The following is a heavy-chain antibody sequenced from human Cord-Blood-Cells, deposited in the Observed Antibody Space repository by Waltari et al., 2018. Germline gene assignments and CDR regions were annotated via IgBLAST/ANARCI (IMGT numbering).Heavy chain of an antibody. D-gene: IGHD3-10*01. Sequence: QVQLVRSGAEVKKPGASVKVSCKASGYTFTSYAMHWVRQAPGQRLEWMGWINAGNGNTKYSQKFQGRVTITRDTSASTAYMELSSLRSEDTAVYYCARDRLAMVRGVNWFDPWGQGTLVTVSS. J-gene: IGHJ5*02. CDR3: ARDRLAMVRGVNWFDP. V-gene: IGHV1-3*01. CDR1: GYTFTSYA. CDR2: INAGNGNT.